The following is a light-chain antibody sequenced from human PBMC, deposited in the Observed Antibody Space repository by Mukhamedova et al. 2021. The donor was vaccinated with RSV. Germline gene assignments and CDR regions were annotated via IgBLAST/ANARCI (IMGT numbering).Light chain of an antibody. J-gene: IGLJ2*01. CDR3: YSYAGSYTLI. Sequence: RSDVGGYNYVSWYQQHPGKAPRLMISDVTKRPSGVPDRFSGSRSGNTASLTISGLQAEDEADYYCYSYAGSYTLIFGGGTKLTVL. CDR1: RSDVGGYNY. V-gene: IGLV2-11*03. CDR2: DVT.